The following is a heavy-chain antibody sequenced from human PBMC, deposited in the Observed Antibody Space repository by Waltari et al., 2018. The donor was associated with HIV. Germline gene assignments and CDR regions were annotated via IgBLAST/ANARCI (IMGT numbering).Heavy chain of an antibody. CDR1: GYSFTSYG. J-gene: IGHJ3*01. CDR3: ARDRDVITVIAAPDL. CDR2: INTNTGNP. Sequence: QVQLVQSGSELKKPGASVKVSCKASGYSFTSYGINWVRQAPGQGLEWMGCINTNTGNPTYAQGFTGRFVFSLDTSVTTAYLQIRTLKAEDTALYYCARDRDVITVIAAPDLWGQGTMVTVSS. V-gene: IGHV7-4-1*02. D-gene: IGHD6-25*01.